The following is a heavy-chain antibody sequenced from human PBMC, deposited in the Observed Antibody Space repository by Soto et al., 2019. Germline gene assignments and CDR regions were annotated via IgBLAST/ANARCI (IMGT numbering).Heavy chain of an antibody. V-gene: IGHV4-59*01. CDR1: GGSISSYY. CDR3: ASDGYDFWSGYYHYYYGMDV. J-gene: IGHJ6*02. D-gene: IGHD3-3*01. Sequence: QVQLQESGPGLVKPSETLSLTCTVSGGSISSYYWSWIRQPPGKGLEWIGYIYYSGSTNYNPSLKSRVTISVDTSKNQSSLKLSSVTAADTAVYYCASDGYDFWSGYYHYYYGMDVWGQGTTVTVSS. CDR2: IYYSGST.